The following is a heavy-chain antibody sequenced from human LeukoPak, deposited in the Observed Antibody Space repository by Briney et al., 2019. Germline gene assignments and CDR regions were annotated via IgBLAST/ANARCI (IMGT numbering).Heavy chain of an antibody. V-gene: IGHV3-48*03. CDR2: MSSTGDDV. D-gene: IGHD3-16*01. CDR3: ARGPQPIHWAPYYMDV. CDR1: GFAFSSFE. Sequence: GGSLRLSCVGSGFAFSSFELNWVRQAPGKGLEWIAHMSSTGDDVHYADSLMGRFTISRDNAKNSLYLQIHSLRAEDTAVYYCARGPQPIHWAPYYMDVWGKGTTVTVSS. J-gene: IGHJ6*03.